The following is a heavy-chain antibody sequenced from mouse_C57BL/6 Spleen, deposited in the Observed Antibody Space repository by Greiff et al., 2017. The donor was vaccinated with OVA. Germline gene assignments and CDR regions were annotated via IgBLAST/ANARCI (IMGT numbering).Heavy chain of an antibody. CDR3: ATPYDYHFDY. V-gene: IGHV1-19*01. CDR2: INPYNGGT. Sequence: EVQLQQSGPVLVKPGASVKMSCKASGYTFTDYYMNWVKQSHGKSLEWIGVINPYNGGTSYNQKVKGKATLTVDKSSSTAYMELNSLTSEDSAVYYCATPYDYHFDYWGQGTTLTVSS. D-gene: IGHD2-4*01. J-gene: IGHJ2*01. CDR1: GYTFTDYY.